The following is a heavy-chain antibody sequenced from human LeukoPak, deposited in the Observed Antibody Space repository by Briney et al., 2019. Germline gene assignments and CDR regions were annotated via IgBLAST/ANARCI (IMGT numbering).Heavy chain of an antibody. J-gene: IGHJ5*02. Sequence: PSETLSLTCTVSGGSGSRGSYYWSWIRQPPGKGLEWIGYIYYSGSTNSNPSLKSRVTISVDTSKNQFSLKLSSVTAADTAVYYCARGRNWFDPWGQGTLVTVSS. CDR2: IYYSGST. CDR3: ARGRNWFDP. V-gene: IGHV4-61*01. CDR1: GGSGSRGSYY. D-gene: IGHD3-10*01.